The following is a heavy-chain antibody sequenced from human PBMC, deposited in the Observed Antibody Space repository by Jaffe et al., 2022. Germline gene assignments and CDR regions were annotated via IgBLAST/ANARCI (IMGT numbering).Heavy chain of an antibody. CDR1: GGSISSGSYY. Sequence: QVQLQESGPGLVKPSQTLSLTCTVSGGSISSGSYYWSWIRQPAGKGLEWIGRIYTSGSTNYNPSLKSRVTISVDTSKNQFSLMLSSVTAADTAVYYCATTGVAIVGANNAFAIWGQGTMVTVSS. CDR3: ATTGVAIVGANNAFAI. V-gene: IGHV4-61*02. CDR2: IYTSGST. D-gene: IGHD1-26*01. J-gene: IGHJ3*02.